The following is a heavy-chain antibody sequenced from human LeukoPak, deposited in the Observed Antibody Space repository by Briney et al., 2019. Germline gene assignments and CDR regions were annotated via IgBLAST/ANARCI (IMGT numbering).Heavy chain of an antibody. D-gene: IGHD2-21*02. CDR3: AREELQCGGDCHQH. CDR2: IGISDSNI. V-gene: IGHV3-48*03. CDR1: GFTFSSYE. J-gene: IGHJ4*02. Sequence: GGSLRLSCVASGFTFSSYEMNWVRQAPGKGLEWVSYIGISDSNIYSANSVKGRFTISRDNPKNSLYLQINSLRAEDTPVYYFAREELQCGGDCHQHWGQGTLVTVSS.